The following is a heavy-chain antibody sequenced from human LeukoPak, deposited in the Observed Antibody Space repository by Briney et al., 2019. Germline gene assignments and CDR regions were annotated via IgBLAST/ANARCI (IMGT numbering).Heavy chain of an antibody. CDR3: VRPDDNSFDF. CDR1: GGSFSGHY. Sequence: SETLSLTCAVYGGSFSGHYWSWLRQPPGKGLEWIGEINHSGSTNYNPSLKSRVTISVDTSKNQFSLKLSSVTAADTAVYYCVRPDDNSFDFWGQGTMVTVSS. J-gene: IGHJ3*01. CDR2: INHSGST. V-gene: IGHV4-34*01. D-gene: IGHD3-9*01.